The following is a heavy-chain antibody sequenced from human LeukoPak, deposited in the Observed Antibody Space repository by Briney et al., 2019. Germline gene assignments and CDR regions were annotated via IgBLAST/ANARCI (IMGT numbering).Heavy chain of an antibody. CDR1: DDSISRFY. D-gene: IGHD6-13*01. CDR3: ARSLIPLTDIAAFPDY. CDR2: INTSGST. Sequence: PSETLSLTCTVSDDSISRFYWSWIRQPAGKGLEWIGRINTSGSTNYNPSLKSRVTMSVDTSKSQFSLKLSSVTAADTAVYYCARSLIPLTDIAAFPDYWGQGTLVTVSS. J-gene: IGHJ4*02. V-gene: IGHV4-4*07.